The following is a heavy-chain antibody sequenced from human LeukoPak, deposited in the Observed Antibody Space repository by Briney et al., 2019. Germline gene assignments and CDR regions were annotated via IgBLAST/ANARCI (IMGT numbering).Heavy chain of an antibody. CDR2: IYYSGST. Sequence: SETLSLTCTVSGGSISSYYWSWIRQPPGKGLEWIGYIYYSGSTNYNPSLKCRVTISVDTSKNQFSLKLSSVTAADTAVYYCARKTRPADYGEIDPWGQGTLVTVSS. CDR3: ARKTRPADYGEIDP. V-gene: IGHV4-59*01. J-gene: IGHJ5*02. CDR1: GGSISSYY. D-gene: IGHD4-17*01.